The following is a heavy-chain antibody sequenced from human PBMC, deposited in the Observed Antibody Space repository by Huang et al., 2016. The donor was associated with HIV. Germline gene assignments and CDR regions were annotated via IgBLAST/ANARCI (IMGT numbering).Heavy chain of an antibody. CDR2: ISGYNGNT. V-gene: IGHV1-18*01. D-gene: IGHD1-26*01. J-gene: IGHJ2*01. Sequence: QVQLVQSGAEVKKPGASVKVSCKASGYTFTRYGISWVRQAPGQGLEWMGWISGYNGNTNYAQNLQGRVTMTTDTSTSTAYMELRSLRSDDTAVYYCARGISGNYVDWYFDLWGRGTLVTVSS. CDR3: ARGISGNYVDWYFDL. CDR1: GYTFTRYG.